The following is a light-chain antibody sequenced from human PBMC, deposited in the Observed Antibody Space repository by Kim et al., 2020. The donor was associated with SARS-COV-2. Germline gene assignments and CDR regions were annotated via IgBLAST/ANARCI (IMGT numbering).Light chain of an antibody. V-gene: IGLV3-21*04. Sequence: SYELTQPPSVSVAPGKTARITCGGNNIGSKSVHWYQQKPGQAPVLVIYYDSDRPSRIPERFSGSNSGNTATLTISRVEAGDEADYYCQVWDSSSDHPWVF. CDR1: NIGSKS. CDR2: YDS. J-gene: IGLJ3*02. CDR3: QVWDSSSDHPWV.